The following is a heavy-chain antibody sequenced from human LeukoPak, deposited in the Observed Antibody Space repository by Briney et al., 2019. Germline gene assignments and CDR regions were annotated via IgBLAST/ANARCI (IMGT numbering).Heavy chain of an antibody. Sequence: GGSLRLSCAASGFTFSSYAMHWVRQAPGKGLEWVAVISYDGSNKYYADSVKGRFTISRDISKNTLYLQMNSLRAEDTAVYYCARGTLWFGLGHLDYWGQGTLVTVSS. V-gene: IGHV3-30*04. D-gene: IGHD3-10*01. CDR3: ARGTLWFGLGHLDY. CDR1: GFTFSSYA. CDR2: ISYDGSNK. J-gene: IGHJ4*02.